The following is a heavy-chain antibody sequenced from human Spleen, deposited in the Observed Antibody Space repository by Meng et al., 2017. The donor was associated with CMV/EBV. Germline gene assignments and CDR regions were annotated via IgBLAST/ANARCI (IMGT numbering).Heavy chain of an antibody. J-gene: IGHJ6*02. Sequence: SVKVSCKTSGFTFSSSAVQWVRQARGQRLEWIGWIVVGSGNTNYAQKFQQRFTISRDMSTSTVNLEVSGLRSEDTADYYCVVVDTVTTSYYYGLDVWGQGTTVTVSS. CDR2: IVVGSGNT. V-gene: IGHV1-58*01. CDR3: VVVDTVTTSYYYGLDV. D-gene: IGHD4-11*01. CDR1: GFTFSSSA.